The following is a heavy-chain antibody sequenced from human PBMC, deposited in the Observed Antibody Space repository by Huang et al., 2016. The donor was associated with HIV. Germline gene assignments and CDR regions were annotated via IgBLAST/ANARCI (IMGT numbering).Heavy chain of an antibody. CDR1: GGTFSTFG. CDR2: MSPICNTT. CDR3: ARPSDAAMIRDYYYPMDV. D-gene: IGHD5-18*01. V-gene: IGHV1-69*01. Sequence: QVQLVQSEAEVKKPGSSVKVSCKASGGTFSTFGLSWVRQASGRGLEWGAGMSPICNTTYSAQKFQGRGTRTADESTNTASMELNSLTFEDTAVYYCARPSDAAMIRDYYYPMDVWGQGTTVTVS. J-gene: IGHJ6*02.